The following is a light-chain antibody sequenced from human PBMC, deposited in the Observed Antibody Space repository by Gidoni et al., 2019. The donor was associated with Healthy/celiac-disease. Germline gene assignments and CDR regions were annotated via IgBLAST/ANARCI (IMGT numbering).Light chain of an antibody. J-gene: IGKJ4*01. CDR3: QQYNNWPPLT. CDR1: QSVSSN. Sequence: EIVLTPSPATLSVSQGERATLPCRASQSVSSNLAWYQQKPGQAPRLLIYVASTRATGIPARFSGSGSGTEFTLTISSLQSEDFAVYYCQQYNNWPPLTFGGGTKVEIK. CDR2: VAS. V-gene: IGKV3-15*01.